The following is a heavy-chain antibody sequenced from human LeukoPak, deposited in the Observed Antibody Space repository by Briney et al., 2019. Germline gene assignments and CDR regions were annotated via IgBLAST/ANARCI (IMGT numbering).Heavy chain of an antibody. V-gene: IGHV3-11*05. CDR1: RFTFSDYY. J-gene: IGHJ3*02. D-gene: IGHD5-24*01. CDR3: AREEMATPHDAFDI. CDR2: ISSRSSYT. Sequence: GGSLRLSGAASRFTFSDYYMRWIRQAPGKGLEWVSYISSRSSYTNYADSVKGRFTISRYNAKNSLYLQRHSLRAEDPAVYYCAREEMATPHDAFDIWGQGTMVTVSS.